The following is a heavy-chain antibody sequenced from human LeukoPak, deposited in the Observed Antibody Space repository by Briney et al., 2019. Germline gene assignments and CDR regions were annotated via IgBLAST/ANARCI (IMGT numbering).Heavy chain of an antibody. CDR2: IYYSGST. Sequence: SETLSLTCTVSGGSISSSSYYWGWIRQPPGKGLEWIGSIYYSGSTYYNPSLKSRVTISVDTSKNQFSLKLSSVTAADTAVYYCARGTRQQSNNIPPRPRKDNYKSRAPAFDIWAKGQWSPSLQ. J-gene: IGHJ3*02. D-gene: IGHD3-10*01. CDR3: ARGTRQQSNNIPPRPRKDNYKSRAPAFDI. V-gene: IGHV4-39*01. CDR1: GGSISSSSYY.